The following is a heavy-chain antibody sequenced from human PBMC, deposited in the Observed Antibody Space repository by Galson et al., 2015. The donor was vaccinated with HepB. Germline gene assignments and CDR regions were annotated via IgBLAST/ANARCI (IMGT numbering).Heavy chain of an antibody. V-gene: IGHV1-2*02. D-gene: IGHD6-13*01. J-gene: IGHJ6*02. CDR3: ARDPIAAAGPTRVDYYYYGMDV. CDR2: INPNSGGT. Sequence: SVKVSCKASGYTFTGYYMHWVRQAPGQGLEWMGWINPNSGGTNYAQKFQGRVTMTRDTSISTAYMELSRLRSDDTAVYYCARDPIAAAGPTRVDYYYYGMDVWGQGTTVTVSS. CDR1: GYTFTGYY.